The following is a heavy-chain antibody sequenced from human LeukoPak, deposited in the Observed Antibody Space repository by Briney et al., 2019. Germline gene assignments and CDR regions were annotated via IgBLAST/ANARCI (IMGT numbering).Heavy chain of an antibody. D-gene: IGHD2-2*01. J-gene: IGHJ1*01. Sequence: SETLSLTCAVYGGSFSGYYWSWIRQPPGKGLEWIGEINHSGSTNYNPSLKSRVTISVDTSKNQFSLKLSSVTAADTAVYYCARKGYCSSTSCRAGYFQHWGQGTLVTVSS. CDR2: INHSGST. V-gene: IGHV4-34*01. CDR1: GGSFSGYY. CDR3: ARKGYCSSTSCRAGYFQH.